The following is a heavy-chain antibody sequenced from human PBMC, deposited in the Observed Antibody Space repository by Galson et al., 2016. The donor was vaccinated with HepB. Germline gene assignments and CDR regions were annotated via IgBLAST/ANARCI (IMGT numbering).Heavy chain of an antibody. J-gene: IGHJ4*02. CDR1: GFPFSQYN. CDR3: VRETLRGTRFDN. D-gene: IGHD1-14*01. V-gene: IGHV3-21*01. CDR2: ISSSSSYI. Sequence: SLRLSCAASGFPFSQYNMNWVRQAPGKGQEWVSFISSSSSYIYYVDSVKGRFTISRDNAKNSLYLQMDSLRAEDTAVYYCVRETLRGTRFDNWGQGTLVTVAS.